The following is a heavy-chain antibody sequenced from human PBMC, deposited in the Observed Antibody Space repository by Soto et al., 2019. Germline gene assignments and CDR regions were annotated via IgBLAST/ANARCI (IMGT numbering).Heavy chain of an antibody. D-gene: IGHD3-22*01. CDR3: ARSPDSSGYYPRWYYYGMDV. V-gene: IGHV4-4*02. CDR2: IYHSGST. Sequence: SDTLSLTCAISGGSIRSTNWRSWVRQPPGKGLEWIGEIYHSGSTNYNPSLKSRVTISVDKSKNQFSLRLSSVTAADTAVYYCARSPDSSGYYPRWYYYGMDVWGQGTTVT. J-gene: IGHJ6*02. CDR1: GGSIRSTNW.